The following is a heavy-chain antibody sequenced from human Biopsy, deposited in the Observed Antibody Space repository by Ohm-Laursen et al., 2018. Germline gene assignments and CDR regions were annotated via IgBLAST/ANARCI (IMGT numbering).Heavy chain of an antibody. CDR3: ARDYDTSGYYYVS. D-gene: IGHD3-22*01. CDR2: IFYRGST. J-gene: IGHJ5*02. CDR1: GGSISNNNYY. V-gene: IGHV4-39*01. Sequence: GTLSLTCTVSGGSISNNNYYWGWIRQPPGKGLEWIGSIFYRGSTHYKPSLKRRVNISVDTSKNQFSLRRNSVTAAGTAVYYCARDYDTSGYYYVSWGQGTLVTVS.